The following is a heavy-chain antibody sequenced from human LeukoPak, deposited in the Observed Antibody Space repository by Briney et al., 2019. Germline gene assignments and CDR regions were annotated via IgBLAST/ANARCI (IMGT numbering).Heavy chain of an antibody. CDR2: IYYSGST. Sequence: SETLSLTCTVSGGSVSSGIYYWSWIRQPPGKGLEWIGYIYYSGSTNYNPSLKSRVTISVDTSKNQVSLKLSSVTAADTAVYYCARGGADIVVVPAAPFDIWGQGTMVAVSS. CDR1: GGSVSSGIYY. V-gene: IGHV4-61*01. J-gene: IGHJ3*02. D-gene: IGHD2-2*01. CDR3: ARGGADIVVVPAAPFDI.